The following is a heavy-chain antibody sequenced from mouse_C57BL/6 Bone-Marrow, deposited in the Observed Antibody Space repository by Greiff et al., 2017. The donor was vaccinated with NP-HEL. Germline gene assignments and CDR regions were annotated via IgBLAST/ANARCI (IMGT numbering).Heavy chain of an antibody. CDR1: GYAFTNYL. J-gene: IGHJ4*01. CDR3: ACRPHYYGSSYGYAMDY. V-gene: IGHV1-54*01. D-gene: IGHD1-1*01. Sequence: QVQLQQSGAELVRPGTSVKVSCKASGYAFTNYLIEWVKQRPGQGLEWIGVINPGSGGTNYNEKFKGKATLTADKSSSTAYMQLSSLTSEDSAVYFCACRPHYYGSSYGYAMDYWGQGTSVTVSS. CDR2: INPGSGGT.